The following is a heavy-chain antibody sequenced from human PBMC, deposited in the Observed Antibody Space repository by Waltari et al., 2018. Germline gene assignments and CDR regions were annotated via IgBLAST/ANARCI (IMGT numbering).Heavy chain of an antibody. CDR2: INYDGSQK. J-gene: IGHJ4*02. D-gene: IGHD2-2*01. Sequence: EVQLVAAGRGLVQPGGLLRHSCGAPGFTFSRYWMSWVRQTPGKGLEWVANINYDGSQKYYVDSVKGRFTISRDNAKNSVYLQMNSLRVEDTAVYYCAKSRGFEYWGQGTLITVSS. CDR1: GFTFSRYW. V-gene: IGHV3-7*01. CDR3: AKSRGFEY.